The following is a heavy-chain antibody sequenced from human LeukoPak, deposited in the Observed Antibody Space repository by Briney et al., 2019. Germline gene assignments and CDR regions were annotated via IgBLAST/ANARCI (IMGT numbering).Heavy chain of an antibody. CDR3: ARGQRGGSYDAFDI. V-gene: IGHV4-34*01. CDR1: GGSFSGYY. J-gene: IGHJ3*02. Sequence: PSETLSLTCAVYGGSFSGYYWSWIRQPPGKGLEWIGEINHSGSTNYNPSLKSRVTISVDTSKNQFSLKLSSVTAADTAVYSCARGQRGGSYDAFDIWGQGTMVSASS. D-gene: IGHD1-26*01. CDR2: INHSGST.